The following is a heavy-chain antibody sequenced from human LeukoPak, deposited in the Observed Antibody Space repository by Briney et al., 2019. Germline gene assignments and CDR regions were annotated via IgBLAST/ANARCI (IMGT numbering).Heavy chain of an antibody. V-gene: IGHV3-21*01. Sequence: GGSLRLSCAASGFTFSSYAMSWVRQAPGKGLEWVSSISSSSSYIYYADSVKGRFTISRDNAKNTLYLQMNSLRAEDTAVYYCAVKGALDAFDIWGQGTMVTVSS. CDR3: AVKGALDAFDI. J-gene: IGHJ3*02. D-gene: IGHD4/OR15-4a*01. CDR2: ISSSSSYI. CDR1: GFTFSSYA.